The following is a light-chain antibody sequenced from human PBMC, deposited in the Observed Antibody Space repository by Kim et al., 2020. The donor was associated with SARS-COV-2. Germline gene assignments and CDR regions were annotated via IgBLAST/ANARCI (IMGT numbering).Light chain of an antibody. CDR2: AAA. CDR1: QIIASAY. J-gene: IGKJ1*01. CDR3: QHYGPSWT. V-gene: IGKV3-20*01. Sequence: SPDERVTLACRASQIIASAYLAWYQQRPGQAPRLLIYAAATRATGIPDRFSGRGSGTDFTFTISRLEPEDFAIYYCQHYGPSWTFGQGTKVDIK.